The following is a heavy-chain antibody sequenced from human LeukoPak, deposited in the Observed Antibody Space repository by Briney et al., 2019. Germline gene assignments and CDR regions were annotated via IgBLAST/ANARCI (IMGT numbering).Heavy chain of an antibody. CDR2: IWYDGSNK. CDR3: AKDVVGSSSPDFDY. CDR1: GFTFSSYG. J-gene: IGHJ4*02. D-gene: IGHD6-6*01. V-gene: IGHV3-33*06. Sequence: PGGSRRLSCAASGFTFSSYGMHWVRQAPGKGLEWVAVIWYDGSNKYYADSVKGRFTISRDNSKNTLYLQMNSLRAEDTAVYYCAKDVVGSSSPDFDYWGQGTLVTVSS.